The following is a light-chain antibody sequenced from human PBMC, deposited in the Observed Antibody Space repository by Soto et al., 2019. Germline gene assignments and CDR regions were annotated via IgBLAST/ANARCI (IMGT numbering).Light chain of an antibody. Sequence: DIVMTQTPLSSPVTLGQPASISCRSSQSLVHSDGNTYLSWLQQRPGQPPRLLIYQISMRFSGVKDHFGGSGAGTDFTLKIRRLEAVDVRVDFGMQATQLTWNFGRGTNV. CDR2: QIS. CDR3: MQATQLTWN. V-gene: IGKV2-24*01. J-gene: IGKJ4*01. CDR1: QSLVHSDGNTY.